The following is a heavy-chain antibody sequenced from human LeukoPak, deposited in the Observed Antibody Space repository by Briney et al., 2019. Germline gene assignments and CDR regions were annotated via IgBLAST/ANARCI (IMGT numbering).Heavy chain of an antibody. CDR3: ATFSRSGWYGSVYYFDY. Sequence: VASVKVSCKVSGYTLTELSMHWVRQAPGKGLEWMGGFDPEDGETIYAQKFQGRVTMTEDTSTDTAYMELSSLRSEDTAVYYCATFSRSGWYGSVYYFDYWGQGTLVTVSS. CDR1: GYTLTELS. D-gene: IGHD6-19*01. V-gene: IGHV1-24*01. CDR2: FDPEDGET. J-gene: IGHJ4*02.